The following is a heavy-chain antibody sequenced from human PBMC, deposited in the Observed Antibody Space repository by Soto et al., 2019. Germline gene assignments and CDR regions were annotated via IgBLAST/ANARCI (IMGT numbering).Heavy chain of an antibody. CDR1: GINFSSYA. V-gene: IGHV3-23*01. D-gene: IGHD3-3*01. Sequence: PGGSLRLSCAASGINFSSYAMSWVRQAPGKGLEWVSAISGSGGSTYYADSVKGRFTISRDNSKNTLYLQMNSLRAEDTAVYYCAKDLLEYYDFWTPMRGSPHSGPNYFDYWGQGTLVTVSS. J-gene: IGHJ4*02. CDR2: ISGSGGST. CDR3: AKDLLEYYDFWTPMRGSPHSGPNYFDY.